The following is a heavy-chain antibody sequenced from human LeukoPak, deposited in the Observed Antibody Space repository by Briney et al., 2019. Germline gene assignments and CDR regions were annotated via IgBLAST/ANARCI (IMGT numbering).Heavy chain of an antibody. J-gene: IGHJ4*02. CDR2: IYNSGST. CDR1: GDSISTYY. D-gene: IGHD3-22*01. V-gene: IGHV4-59*01. Sequence: SETLSLTCSVSGDSISTYYWSWIRQTPGKGLEQIGYIYNSGSTNYNPSLEGRVTMSIDTSKNQFSLKLSSVTAADTAVYYCTRGGYYEPIDSWGQGTLVTVSS. CDR3: TRGGYYEPIDS.